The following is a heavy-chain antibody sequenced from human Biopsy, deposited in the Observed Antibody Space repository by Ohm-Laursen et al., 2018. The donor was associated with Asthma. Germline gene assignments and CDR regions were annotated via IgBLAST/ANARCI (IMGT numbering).Heavy chain of an antibody. CDR1: GGTFSSNS. J-gene: IGHJ6*02. CDR3: ARGYSGSDRIVYYYSGLEV. D-gene: IGHD5-12*01. V-gene: IGHV1-69*13. CDR2: IIPIFGPT. Sequence: SVKVSCKASGGTFSSNSINWVRQAPGQGLEWMGRIIPIFGPTNYAQKFQGRVTISADDSTSTAYMELSSLSSEDTAVYYCARGYSGSDRIVYYYSGLEVWGQGTTVTASS.